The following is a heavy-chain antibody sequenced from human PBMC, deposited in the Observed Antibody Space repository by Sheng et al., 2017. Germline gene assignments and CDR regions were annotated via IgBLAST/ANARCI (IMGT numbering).Heavy chain of an antibody. Sequence: QVQLQQWGAGLLKPSETLSLTCAVYGGSFSGYYWSWIRQPPGKGLEWIGEINHSGSTNYNPSLKSRVTISVDTSKNQFSLKLSSVTAADTAVYYCARGFRGSWYYFDYWGQGTLVTVSS. CDR3: ARGFRGSWYYFDY. CDR2: INHSGST. V-gene: IGHV4-34*01. D-gene: IGHD2-15*01. CDR1: GGSFSGYY. J-gene: IGHJ4*02.